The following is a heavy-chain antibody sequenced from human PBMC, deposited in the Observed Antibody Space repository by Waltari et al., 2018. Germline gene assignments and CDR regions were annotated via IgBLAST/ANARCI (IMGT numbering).Heavy chain of an antibody. Sequence: QVQLQESGPGLVKPSKTLSLTCTVSGGSISSDRYYWSWIRQPAGKGLEWIGRIYTTGSTKFNPSLESRATISADAPKNQFSLRLSSVTAADTAVYYCARVRDEFGDYGFDYWGQGTLVTVSS. CDR1: GGSISSDRYY. CDR3: ARVRDEFGDYGFDY. V-gene: IGHV4-61*02. CDR2: IYTTGST. D-gene: IGHD4-17*01. J-gene: IGHJ4*02.